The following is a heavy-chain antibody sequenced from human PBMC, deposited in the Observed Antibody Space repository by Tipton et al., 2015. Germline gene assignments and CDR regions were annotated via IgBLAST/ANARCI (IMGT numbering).Heavy chain of an antibody. CDR2: IRNSKYT. J-gene: IGHJ4*02. CDR3: ARDSFGYYSFDS. CDR1: GGSISNYY. Sequence: TLSLTCTVSGGSISNYYWGWIRQSPGKGLEWIGYIRNSKYTFYNPSLESRVTISVHTSKTQFSLKLISVTAADTAVYHCARDSFGYYSFDSWGPGTLVTVSS. V-gene: IGHV4-59*01. D-gene: IGHD5-18*01.